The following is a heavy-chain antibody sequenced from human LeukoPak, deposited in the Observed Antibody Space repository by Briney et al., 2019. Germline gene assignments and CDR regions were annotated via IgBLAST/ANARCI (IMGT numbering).Heavy chain of an antibody. CDR3: ARRRRWDPIEY. Sequence: GESLKISCKGSGYIFTNYWIGWVGQMPGKGLEWMGIIYPADSDTRYSPSFQGQVTISANKSIDTAYLQWSSLKASDTAIYYCARRRRWDPIEYWGQGTLVTVSS. D-gene: IGHD1-26*01. V-gene: IGHV5-51*01. J-gene: IGHJ4*02. CDR1: GYIFTNYW. CDR2: IYPADSDT.